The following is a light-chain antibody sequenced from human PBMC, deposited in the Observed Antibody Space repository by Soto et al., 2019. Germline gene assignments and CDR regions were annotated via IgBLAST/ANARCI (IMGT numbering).Light chain of an antibody. CDR2: RAS. CDR3: QQYSGIWT. J-gene: IGKJ1*01. CDR1: QSISSW. Sequence: DSQMTQSPSALSASVGDRVTITCRASQSISSWLAWYQQKPGKAPKLLIYRASTLESGVPSRFGGAESGTEFTLTISSLQPDDFATYYCQQYSGIWTFGQGTKVDIK. V-gene: IGKV1-5*03.